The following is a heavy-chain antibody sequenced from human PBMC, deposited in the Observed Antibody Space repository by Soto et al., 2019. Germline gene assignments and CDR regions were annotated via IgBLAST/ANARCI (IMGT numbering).Heavy chain of an antibody. CDR3: ATGYDFWSGYQSSFDY. Sequence: ASVKVSCKVSGYTLTELSMHWVRQAPGKGLEWMGGFDPEDGETIYAQKFQGRVTMTEDTSTDTAYMELSSLRSEDTAVYYCATGYDFWSGYQSSFDYWGQGTLVTVSS. J-gene: IGHJ4*02. CDR1: GYTLTELS. V-gene: IGHV1-24*01. CDR2: FDPEDGET. D-gene: IGHD3-3*01.